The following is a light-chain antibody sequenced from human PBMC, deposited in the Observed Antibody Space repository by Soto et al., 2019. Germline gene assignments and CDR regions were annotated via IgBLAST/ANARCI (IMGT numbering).Light chain of an antibody. J-gene: IGKJ3*01. Sequence: EIVLTQSPGTLSLSPGERATLSCRASQSFSSSYLAWYQQKPGQAPRLLIYGASSRATGISDRFSGSGSGTDFTLTISRLEPEDFAVYYCQHYGSALFTFGPGTKVDIK. CDR2: GAS. V-gene: IGKV3-20*01. CDR1: QSFSSSY. CDR3: QHYGSALFT.